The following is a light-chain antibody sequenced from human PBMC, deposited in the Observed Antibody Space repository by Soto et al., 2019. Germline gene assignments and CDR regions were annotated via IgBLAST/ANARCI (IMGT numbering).Light chain of an antibody. J-gene: IGKJ1*01. V-gene: IGKV3-11*01. CDR1: QSVSSY. CDR3: QQYSSSQGWT. CDR2: DAS. Sequence: EIVLTQSPATLSLSPGERATLSCRASQSVSSYLAWYQQKPGQAPRLLIYDASNRATGIPARFSGSGSGTDFTLTINRLEPADFAVYFCQQYSSSQGWTFGQGTKVDIK.